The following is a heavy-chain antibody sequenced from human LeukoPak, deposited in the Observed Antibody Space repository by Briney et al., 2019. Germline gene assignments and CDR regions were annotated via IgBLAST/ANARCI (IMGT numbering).Heavy chain of an antibody. D-gene: IGHD3-22*01. J-gene: IGHJ5*02. CDR2: IYPGDSDT. CDR1: GYSFTSYW. CDR3: ARPNYYDSSGYYWGEGWFDP. V-gene: IGHV5-51*01. Sequence: GESLKISCKGSGYSFTSYWIGWVRQMPGKGLEWMGIIYPGDSDTRYSPSFQGQVTISADKSISTAYLQWSSLKASDTAMYYCARPNYYDSSGYYWGEGWFDPWGQGTLVTVSS.